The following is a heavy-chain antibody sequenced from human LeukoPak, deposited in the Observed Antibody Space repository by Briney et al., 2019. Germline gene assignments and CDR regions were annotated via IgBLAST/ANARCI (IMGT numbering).Heavy chain of an antibody. J-gene: IGHJ4*02. CDR2: ISASGHAT. CDR1: GFTFSSYA. Sequence: GGSLRLSCAASGFTFSSYAMSWVRQAPGKGLEAPGKGLEWVSTISASGHATYYPDSVRGRFTISRDNSKSTLHLQMDSLRAEDSALYYCAKWPEGTTPKFHHWGQGTLVTVSS. D-gene: IGHD1-7*01. CDR3: AKWPEGTTPKFHH. V-gene: IGHV3-23*01.